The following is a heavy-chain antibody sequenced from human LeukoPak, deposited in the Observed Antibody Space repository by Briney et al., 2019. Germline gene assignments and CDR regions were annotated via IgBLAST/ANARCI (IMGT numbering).Heavy chain of an antibody. Sequence: GGSLRLSCAASGFTFSSYAMHWVRQAPGKGLEWVAVISYDGSNKYYADSVKGRFTISRDNSKNTLYLQMNSLRAEDTAVYYCARDWGYCSGGSCYSQGMDVWGKGTTVTVSS. CDR2: ISYDGSNK. J-gene: IGHJ6*04. V-gene: IGHV3-30*04. D-gene: IGHD2-15*01. CDR3: ARDWGYCSGGSCYSQGMDV. CDR1: GFTFSSYA.